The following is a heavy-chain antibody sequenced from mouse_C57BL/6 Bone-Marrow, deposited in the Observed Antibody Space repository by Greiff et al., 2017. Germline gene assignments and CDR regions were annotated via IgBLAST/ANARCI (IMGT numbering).Heavy chain of an antibody. J-gene: IGHJ1*03. V-gene: IGHV1-55*01. D-gene: IGHD2-3*01. CDR3: AREERRGMGTWYVEV. CDR1: GYTFTSYW. Sequence: VQLQQPGAELVKPGASVKMSCKASGYTFTSYWITWVKQRPGQGLEWIGDIYPGSGSTNYNEKFKSKATLTVDTSSSTAYMQLSSLTSGDSADYYGAREERRGMGTWYVEVWGRGTAVTVTA. CDR2: IYPGSGST.